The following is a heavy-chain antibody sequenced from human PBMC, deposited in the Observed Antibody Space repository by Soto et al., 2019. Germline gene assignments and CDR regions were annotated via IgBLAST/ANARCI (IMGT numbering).Heavy chain of an antibody. J-gene: IGHJ3*02. D-gene: IGHD6-19*01. CDR2: ISWNSATI. CDR3: VKDKQWLPTDAFEM. V-gene: IGHV3-9*01. CDR1: GFTFDNAA. Sequence: EVHLVESGGGLIQPGRSLRLSCTASGFTFDNAAMHWVRQAPGQGLEWVSGISWNSATIQYADSVRGRFNISRDNAKNSLYLQMHSLRPEDTAFYYCVKDKQWLPTDAFEMWGQGTMVTVSS.